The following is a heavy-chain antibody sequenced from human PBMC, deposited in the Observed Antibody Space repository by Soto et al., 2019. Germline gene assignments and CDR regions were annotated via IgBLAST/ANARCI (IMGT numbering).Heavy chain of an antibody. D-gene: IGHD6-6*01. Sequence: RGESLKISCKGSGYSFTSYCIGWVRQLPGRGLEWMGIIYAGDSETGYSPSFQGQVTISVDKSINTAYLQWNSLKASDTAMYYCGRHPVLKSPLSYWGQGTQLTVSS. CDR3: GRHPVLKSPLSY. V-gene: IGHV5-51*01. CDR1: GYSFTSYC. J-gene: IGHJ4*02. CDR2: IYAGDSET.